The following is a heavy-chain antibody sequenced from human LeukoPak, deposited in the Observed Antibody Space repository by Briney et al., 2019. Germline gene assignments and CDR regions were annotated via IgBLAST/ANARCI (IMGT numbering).Heavy chain of an antibody. CDR1: GFTFSSYS. D-gene: IGHD2-2*01. Sequence: GGSLRLSCAAPGFTFSSYSMNWVRQAPGKGLEWVSSISSSSSYIYYADSVKGRFTISRDNAKNSLYLQMNSLRAEDTAVYYCARDYLMREYQLLGKAFDPWGQGTLVTVSS. CDR2: ISSSSSYI. CDR3: ARDYLMREYQLLGKAFDP. J-gene: IGHJ5*02. V-gene: IGHV3-21*01.